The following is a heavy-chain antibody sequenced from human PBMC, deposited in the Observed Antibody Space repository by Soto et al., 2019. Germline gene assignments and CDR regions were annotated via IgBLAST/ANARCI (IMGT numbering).Heavy chain of an antibody. J-gene: IGHJ2*01. CDR1: GGSISSGGYY. V-gene: IGHV4-31*03. Sequence: QVQLQESGPGLVKPSQTLSLTCTVSGGSISSGGYYWSWIRQHPGKGLEWIGYIYYSGSTYYNPSLKSRVTIAVDTSKNQFSLKLSSVTAADTAVYYCARDRGLGVVVITREGAYFDLWGRGTLVTVSS. CDR2: IYYSGST. CDR3: ARDRGLGVVVITREGAYFDL. D-gene: IGHD3-22*01.